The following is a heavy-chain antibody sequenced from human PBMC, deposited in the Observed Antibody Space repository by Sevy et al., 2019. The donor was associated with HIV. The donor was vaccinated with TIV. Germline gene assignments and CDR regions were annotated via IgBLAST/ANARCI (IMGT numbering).Heavy chain of an antibody. J-gene: IGHJ4*02. CDR3: AREGPRIAQFDY. V-gene: IGHV4-39*02. D-gene: IGHD6-13*01. CDR2: IYYSGST. Sequence: SETLSLTCTVSGDSLSSNDYYWAWIRQPPGKGLDWIGSIYYSGSTYYKPSLKSRVTISVDTSKNQFSLKLRSVTAADTAVYYCAREGPRIAQFDYWGQGTLVTVSS. CDR1: GDSLSSNDYY.